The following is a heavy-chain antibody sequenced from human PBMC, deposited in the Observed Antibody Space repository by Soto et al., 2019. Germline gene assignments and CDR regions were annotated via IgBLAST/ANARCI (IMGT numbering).Heavy chain of an antibody. V-gene: IGHV4-4*07. CDR3: ARSGAARTYYYYYGMDV. D-gene: IGHD6-25*01. CDR2: IYTSGST. J-gene: IGHJ6*02. Sequence: SETLSLTCTVSGGSISSYYWSWIRQPAGKGLEWIGRIYTSGSTNYNPSLKSRVTMSVDTSKNQFSLKLSSVTAADTAVYYCARSGAARTYYYYYGMDVWGQGXTVTVYS. CDR1: GGSISSYY.